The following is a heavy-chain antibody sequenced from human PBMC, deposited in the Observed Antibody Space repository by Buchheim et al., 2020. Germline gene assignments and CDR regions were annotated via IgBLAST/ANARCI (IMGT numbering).Heavy chain of an antibody. J-gene: IGHJ4*02. CDR3: AISPRGYSSSWDY. CDR1: GHTFRKYG. D-gene: IGHD5-18*01. V-gene: IGHV1-18*01. CDR2: ISAYIGDS. Sequence: QVQLVQSGTEVKKPGASVKVSCKASGHTFRKYGITWVRQAPGQGLEWMGWISAYIGDSDYAQKLQDTFTMSTVTSTNTAYMELRSLRSDDTAVYYCAISPRGYSSSWDYWGQGT.